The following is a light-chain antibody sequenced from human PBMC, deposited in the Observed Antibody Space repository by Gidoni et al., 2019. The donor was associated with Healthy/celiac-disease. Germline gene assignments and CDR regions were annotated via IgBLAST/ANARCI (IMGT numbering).Light chain of an antibody. CDR2: AAS. CDR1: QDISNY. CDR3: QQYDNLPRT. V-gene: IGKV1-33*01. J-gene: IGKJ2*01. Sequence: DIQMTQSPSSLSASVGDRVTITCQASQDISNYLNWYKQKPGKAPKLLIYAASNLETGVPSRFSGSGSGTDFTFTISSLQPEDIATYYCQQYDNLPRTFGQGTKLEIK.